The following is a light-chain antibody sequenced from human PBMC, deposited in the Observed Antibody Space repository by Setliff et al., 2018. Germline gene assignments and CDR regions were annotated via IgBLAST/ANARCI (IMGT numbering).Light chain of an antibody. Sequence: YELTQPPSVSVAPGKTAKITCGGDRIEDKSVHWYQQKPGQAPVLVVHDDHDRPSGIPERFSGSNSGNTATLTVNRVGAGDEADYYCQVWDDSRDQDVFGPGTKVTVL. CDR3: QVWDDSRDQDV. CDR2: DDH. CDR1: RIEDKS. J-gene: IGLJ1*01. V-gene: IGLV3-21*03.